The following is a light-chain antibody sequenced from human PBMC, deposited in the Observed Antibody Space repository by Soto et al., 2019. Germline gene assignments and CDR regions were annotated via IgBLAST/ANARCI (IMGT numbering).Light chain of an antibody. Sequence: DIVMTQSPLSLPVTPGEPASISCRSSQSLLYSNGYNYLDWYLQKPGQSPQLLIYLGSNRASGVPHRFSASGSGTDFILKSIRVEAEDVGVYYCMQAIQPRTVGQGP. CDR1: QSLLYSNGYNY. CDR2: LGS. CDR3: MQAIQPRT. J-gene: IGKJ1*01. V-gene: IGKV2-28*01.